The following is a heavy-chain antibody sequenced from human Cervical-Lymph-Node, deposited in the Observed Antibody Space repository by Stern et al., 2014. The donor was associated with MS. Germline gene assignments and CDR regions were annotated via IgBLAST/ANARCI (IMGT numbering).Heavy chain of an antibody. Sequence: EVQLEESGGDLVPPGGSLRLSCAASGFTFNKYAMNWVRQAPGKGLEWVSTISGSGGSIYDADSVKGWFTISRDNSENTLYLQMHSLRAEDTAIYYCAKQYFDSSGYSYYYGMDVWGQGTTVTVSS. CDR3: AKQYFDSSGYSYYYGMDV. CDR1: GFTFNKYA. V-gene: IGHV3-23*04. CDR2: ISGSGGSI. J-gene: IGHJ6*02. D-gene: IGHD3-22*01.